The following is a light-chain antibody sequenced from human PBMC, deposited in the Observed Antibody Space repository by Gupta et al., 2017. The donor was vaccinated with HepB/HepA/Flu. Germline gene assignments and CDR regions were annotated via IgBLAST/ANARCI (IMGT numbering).Light chain of an antibody. V-gene: IGKV1-39*01. Sequence: IQMTQSPLSLSASVGDRVTLICRASQSINSYLNWYQQKVGTAPRLLIYATSTLQSGVPSRFSGSGYGTDFTLSINGLQPEDFATYYCQQTDNSPTTFGQGTKVEI. J-gene: IGKJ2*01. CDR1: QSINSY. CDR2: ATS. CDR3: QQTDNSPTT.